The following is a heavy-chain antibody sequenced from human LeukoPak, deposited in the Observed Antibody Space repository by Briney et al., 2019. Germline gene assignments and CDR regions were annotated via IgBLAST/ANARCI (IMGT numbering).Heavy chain of an antibody. CDR3: ARDRGTYYYDSSAYFTGRALRY. V-gene: IGHV1-2*02. J-gene: IGHJ4*02. D-gene: IGHD3-22*01. CDR2: INPNSGGT. Sequence: ASVKVSCKASGYTFTGYYMHWVRQAPGQGLEWMGWINPNSGGTNYAQKFQGRVTMTRDTSISTVYMELSSLRSDDTTLYYCARDRGTYYYDSSAYFTGRALRYWGQGTLVTVSS. CDR1: GYTFTGYY.